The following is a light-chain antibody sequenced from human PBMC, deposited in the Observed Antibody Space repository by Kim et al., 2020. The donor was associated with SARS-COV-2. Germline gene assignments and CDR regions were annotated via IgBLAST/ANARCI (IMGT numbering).Light chain of an antibody. V-gene: IGKV3-20*01. CDR3: QQYGSSRGFT. J-gene: IGKJ3*01. CDR1: QSVDSNY. CDR2: GAS. Sequence: ESVLTQSPGTLSLSPGERATLSCRASQSVDSNYLAWYQQKPGQAPRLLIYGASSRATGIPDRFSGSGSGTDFTLTISRLDPEDFAVYYCQQYGSSRGFTFGPGTKVDIK.